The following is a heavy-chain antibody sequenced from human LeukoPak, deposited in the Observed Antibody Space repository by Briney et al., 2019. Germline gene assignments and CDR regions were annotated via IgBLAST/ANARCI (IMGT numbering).Heavy chain of an antibody. J-gene: IGHJ5*02. CDR2: INIGGTNT. CDR3: ATDGAGFDT. Sequence: PGGSLRLSCAASGFTFSDYYMSRIHQAPGKGLEWLSYINIGGTNTHYADSVKGRFTISRDNAKKSLYLEMNNLRAEDTAVYYCATDGAGFDTWGQGVLVTVSS. V-gene: IGHV3-11*01. CDR1: GFTFSDYY.